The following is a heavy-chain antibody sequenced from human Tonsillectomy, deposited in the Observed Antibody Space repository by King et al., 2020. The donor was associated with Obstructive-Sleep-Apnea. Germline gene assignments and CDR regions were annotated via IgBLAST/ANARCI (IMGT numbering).Heavy chain of an antibody. D-gene: IGHD6-13*01. CDR2: ISSGSGGST. V-gene: IGHV3-23*04. Sequence: VQLVESGGGLVQPGGSLRLSCAASGFTFSSYAMSWVRQAPGKGLEWVSAISSGSGGSTYHAGSVKGRFTISRDNSKNTLYLQMNSLRAEDTAVYYCATDRLSGIFDLWGRGTLVTVSS. CDR1: GFTFSSYA. J-gene: IGHJ2*01. CDR3: ATDRLSGIFDL.